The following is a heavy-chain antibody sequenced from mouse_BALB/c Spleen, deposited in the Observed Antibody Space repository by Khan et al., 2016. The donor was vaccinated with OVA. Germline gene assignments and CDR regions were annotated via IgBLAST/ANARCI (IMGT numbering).Heavy chain of an antibody. Sequence: EVELVESGGGLVKPGGSLKLSCAASGFAFSSYSMSWVRQTPEKRLEWVATITSGGSYTYYPDSVKGRFTISRDNAKNTLYLQMSSLKSEDTAMYYCTRDRNYYGSSFDFDYWGQGTTLTVSS. J-gene: IGHJ2*01. CDR2: ITSGGSYT. CDR3: TRDRNYYGSSFDFDY. V-gene: IGHV5-6-4*01. CDR1: GFAFSSYS. D-gene: IGHD1-1*01.